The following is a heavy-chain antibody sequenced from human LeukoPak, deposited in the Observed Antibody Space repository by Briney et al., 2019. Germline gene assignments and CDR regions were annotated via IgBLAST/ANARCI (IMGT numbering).Heavy chain of an antibody. CDR2: ISGDGGST. CDR1: GFTFDDYA. V-gene: IGHV3-43*02. CDR3: AKNQYSGYDLSPNWFDP. D-gene: IGHD5-12*01. J-gene: IGHJ5*02. Sequence: PGGSLRLSCAASGFTFDDYAMHWVRQAPGKGLEWVSLISGDGGSTYYADSVKGRFTISRDNSKNSLYLQMNSLRTEDTALYYCAKNQYSGYDLSPNWFDPWGQGTLVTVSS.